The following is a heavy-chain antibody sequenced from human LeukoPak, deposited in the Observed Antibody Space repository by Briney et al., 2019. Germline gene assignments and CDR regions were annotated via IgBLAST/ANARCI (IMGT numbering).Heavy chain of an antibody. J-gene: IGHJ3*02. CDR2: INHSGST. CDR1: GGSFSRYY. V-gene: IGHV4-34*01. D-gene: IGHD1-26*01. Sequence: SETLSLTCAVYGGSFSRYYWSWIRQPPGKGLEWIGEINHSGSTNYNPSLKSRVTISVDTSKNQFSLKLSSVTAADTAVYYCASDSGSYHDAFDIWGQGTMVTVSS. CDR3: ASDSGSYHDAFDI.